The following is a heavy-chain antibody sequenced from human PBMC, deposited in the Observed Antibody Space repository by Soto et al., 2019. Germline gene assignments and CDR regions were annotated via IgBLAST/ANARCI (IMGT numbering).Heavy chain of an antibody. CDR1: GGTFSSYA. Sequence: GASVKVSCKASGGTFSSYAISWVRQAPGQGLEWMGGIIPIFGTANYAQKFQGRVTITADESTSTAYMELSSLRSEDTAVYYCARDCTNGVCSTYYYYYGMDVWGQGTTVTVSS. D-gene: IGHD2-8*01. CDR3: ARDCTNGVCSTYYYYYGMDV. V-gene: IGHV1-69*13. CDR2: IIPIFGTA. J-gene: IGHJ6*02.